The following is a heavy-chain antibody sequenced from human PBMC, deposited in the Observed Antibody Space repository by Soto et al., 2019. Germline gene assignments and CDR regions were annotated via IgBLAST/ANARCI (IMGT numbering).Heavy chain of an antibody. D-gene: IGHD2-21*02. Sequence: VQLMQSGAEVKKPGSSVKVSCKASGGTFSSHSINWVRQAPGQGLEWMGGIITLFGTLNYAQNFQGRVTITADQSTSTAYMELNSLTSDDTAVYYWAREVGYGDFSAALLDWGQGTLVTVSS. CDR1: GGTFSSHS. J-gene: IGHJ4*02. V-gene: IGHV1-69*01. CDR3: AREVGYGDFSAALLD. CDR2: IITLFGTL.